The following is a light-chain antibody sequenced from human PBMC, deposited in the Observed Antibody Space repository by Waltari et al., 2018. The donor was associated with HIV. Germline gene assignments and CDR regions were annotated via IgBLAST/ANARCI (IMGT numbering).Light chain of an antibody. V-gene: IGLV1-47*01. CDR3: AAWDGNLNAWV. J-gene: IGLJ3*02. Sequence: QSVLTPPRTASGTPGPRVSSSCSASSSNFGSNHVYWSQQHQGTAPKPHMDRNDERPSGVPGRFSGSKSGSSAALVILSLRFEYEAEYYYAAWDGNLNAWVFGGGTKLTVL. CDR2: RND. CDR1: SSNFGSNH.